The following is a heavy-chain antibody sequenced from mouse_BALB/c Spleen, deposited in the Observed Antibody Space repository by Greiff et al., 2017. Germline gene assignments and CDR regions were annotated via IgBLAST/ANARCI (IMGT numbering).Heavy chain of an antibody. J-gene: IGHJ3*01. D-gene: IGHD1-1*01. V-gene: IGHV1-80*01. CDR1: GYAFSSYW. Sequence: VQLQQSGAELVRPGSSVTLSCKASGYAFSSYWMNWVKQRPGQGLEWIGQLYPGDGDTNYNGKFKGKATLTADKSSSTAYMQLSSLTSEDSAVYFCARSWYYYGSEAYWGQGTLVTVSA. CDR3: ARSWYYYGSEAY. CDR2: LYPGDGDT.